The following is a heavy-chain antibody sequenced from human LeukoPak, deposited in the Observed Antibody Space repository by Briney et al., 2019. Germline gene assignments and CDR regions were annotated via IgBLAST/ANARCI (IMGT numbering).Heavy chain of an antibody. Sequence: GASVKVSCKASGYTFTSYDINWVRQATRQGLEWMGWMNPNSGNTGYAQKFQGRVTMTRNTSISTAYMELSSLRSEDTAVYYCARAAVARRPLGYWGQGTLVTVSS. J-gene: IGHJ4*02. CDR1: GYTFTSYD. V-gene: IGHV1-8*01. D-gene: IGHD6-19*01. CDR2: MNPNSGNT. CDR3: ARAAVARRPLGY.